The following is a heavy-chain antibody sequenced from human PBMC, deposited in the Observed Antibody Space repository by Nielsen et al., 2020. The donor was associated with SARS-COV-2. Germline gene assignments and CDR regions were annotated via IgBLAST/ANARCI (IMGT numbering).Heavy chain of an antibody. D-gene: IGHD6-19*01. CDR1: GFTFSSYW. V-gene: IGHV3-74*01. CDR3: ARSSGYYGMDV. J-gene: IGHJ6*02. Sequence: GGSLRLSCAASGFTFSSYWMHWVRQAPGKGLVWVSRINSDGSSTSYADSVKGRFTISRDNAKNTLYLQMNSLRAEDTAVYYCARSSGYYGMDVWGQGTTVTVSS. CDR2: INSDGSST.